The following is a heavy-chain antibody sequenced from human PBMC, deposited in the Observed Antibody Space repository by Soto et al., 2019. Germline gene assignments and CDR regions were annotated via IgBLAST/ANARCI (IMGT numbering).Heavy chain of an antibody. CDR2: IYYSGST. J-gene: IGHJ6*03. CDR1: GGSIRSYY. CDR3: ARAPYYYYYYMDV. Sequence: SETLSLTCTVSGGSIRSYYWSWIRQPPGKGLEWIGYIYYSGSTNYNPSLKSRVTISVDTSKNQFSLKLSSVTAADTAVYYCARAPYYYYYYMDVWDKGTTVTVSS. V-gene: IGHV4-59*01.